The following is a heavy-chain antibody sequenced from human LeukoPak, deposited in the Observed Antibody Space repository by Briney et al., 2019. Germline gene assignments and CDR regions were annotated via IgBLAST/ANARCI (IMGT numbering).Heavy chain of an antibody. J-gene: IGHJ5*02. CDR3: ESRRGFEDLGTHWLDP. CDR2: IYPDDSDT. Sequence: GESLKISCKGSGYSFTNYWIGWVRQMPGKGLEWMGIIYPDDSDTRYSPSFEGQVTISVDKSIRTAYLQWTSLKASDTAIYWCESRRGFEDLGTHWLDPWGQGTPVTVSS. D-gene: IGHD3-10*01. V-gene: IGHV5-51*01. CDR1: GYSFTNYW.